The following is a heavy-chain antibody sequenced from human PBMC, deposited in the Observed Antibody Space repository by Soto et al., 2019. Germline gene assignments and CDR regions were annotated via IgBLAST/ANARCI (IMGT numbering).Heavy chain of an antibody. CDR3: ARVSGSGDSSSWYFGMDV. Sequence: QVQLQESGPGLVKPSQTLSLTCTVSGGSISSGGYYWSWIRQHPGKGLEWMGYIYYSGSTYYNPSLKSRVTIAVDTSKNQFSLKLSAVTAADTAVYYCARVSGSGDSSSWYFGMDVWGQGTTVTVSS. CDR2: IYYSGST. J-gene: IGHJ6*02. CDR1: GGSISSGGYY. V-gene: IGHV4-31*03. D-gene: IGHD6-13*01.